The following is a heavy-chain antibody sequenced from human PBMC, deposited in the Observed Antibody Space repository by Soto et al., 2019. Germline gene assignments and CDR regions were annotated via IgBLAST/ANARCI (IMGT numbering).Heavy chain of an antibody. CDR3: PHPRLPRGFFAH. V-gene: IGHV2-5*02. J-gene: IGHJ1*01. CDR2: IYWDDDK. D-gene: IGHD1-26*01. Sequence: QITLKESGPTLVKPTQTLTLTCTFSGFSLSTSGVGVGWIRQPPGKALEWLALIYWDDDKRYSPSLKSRLTITMDTSKTHVALTMPTMDPVDTPTYYCPHPRLPRGFFAHWGQGTLVTVSP. CDR1: GFSLSTSGVG.